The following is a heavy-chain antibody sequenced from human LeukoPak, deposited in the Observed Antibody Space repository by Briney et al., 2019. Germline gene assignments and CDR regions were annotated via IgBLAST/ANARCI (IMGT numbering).Heavy chain of an antibody. D-gene: IGHD2-2*01. V-gene: IGHV5-51*01. J-gene: IGHJ3*02. CDR2: IYPGDSDT. CDR1: GYSFTSYW. Sequence: PGESLKISCKGSGYSFTSYWIGWVRQMPGKGLEWMGIIYPGDSDTRYSPSFQGQVTISADKSISTAYLQWSSLKASDTAMYYCARRRFCSSTSCYEGAFDIWGQGTMVTVSS. CDR3: ARRRFCSSTSCYEGAFDI.